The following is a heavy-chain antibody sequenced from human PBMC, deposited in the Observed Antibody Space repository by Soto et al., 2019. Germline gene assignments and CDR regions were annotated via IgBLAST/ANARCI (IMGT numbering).Heavy chain of an antibody. Sequence: EVQLVETRGGLVLPGGSLRLSCVVSGFTLSNNRMTWVRQAPGQGLEWVSDLYFYGSANYADSVRGRFTIFKDDSKNTLYLQMTNLRADDTALYYCARVGTSESFFDYWGQGTLVTVSP. CDR1: GFTLSNNR. J-gene: IGHJ4*02. CDR3: ARVGTSESFFDY. V-gene: IGHV3-53*02. CDR2: LYFYGSA. D-gene: IGHD7-27*01.